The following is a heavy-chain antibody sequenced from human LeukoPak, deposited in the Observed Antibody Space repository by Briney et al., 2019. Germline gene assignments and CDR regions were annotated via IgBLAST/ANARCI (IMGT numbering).Heavy chain of an antibody. V-gene: IGHV4-39*07. D-gene: IGHD3-9*01. CDR3: ARDSPLVSGYGAFDY. CDR2: IYYSGST. J-gene: IGHJ4*02. CDR1: GGSISSSSYY. Sequence: PSETLSLTCTVSGGSISSSSYYWGWIRQPPGKGLEWIGSIYYSGSTYYNPSLKSRVTISVDTSKNQFSLKLSSVTAADTAVYYCARDSPLVSGYGAFDYWGQGTLVTVSS.